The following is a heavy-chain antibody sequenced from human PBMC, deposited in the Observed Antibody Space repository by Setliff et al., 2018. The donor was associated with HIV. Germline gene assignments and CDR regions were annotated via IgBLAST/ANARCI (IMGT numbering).Heavy chain of an antibody. CDR1: GGSISSGGYY. CDR2: IYYSGST. J-gene: IGHJ6*03. V-gene: IGHV4-31*03. CDR3: ARDRRGYYYGSGSCYMDV. D-gene: IGHD3-10*01. Sequence: PSETLSLTCTVSGGSISSGGYYWSWIRQHPGKGLEWIGYIYYSGSTYYNPSLKSRVTISVDTSKNQFSLKLSSVTAADTAVYYCARDRRGYYYGSGSCYMDVWGTGTTVTVSS.